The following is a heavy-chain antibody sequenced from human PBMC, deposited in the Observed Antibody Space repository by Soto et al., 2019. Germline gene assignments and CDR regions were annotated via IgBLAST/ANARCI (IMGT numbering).Heavy chain of an antibody. V-gene: IGHV2-26*01. CDR2: IFSNDEK. D-gene: IGHD3-3*01. CDR3: ARIRSGKFHLGKRITISTEFDP. Sequence: SGPTLVNPTETLTLTCTVSGFSLSNARMGVSWIRQPPGKALEWLAHIFSNDEKSYSTSLKSRLTISKDTSKSQVVLTMTNMDPVDTATYYCARIRSGKFHLGKRITISTEFDPWGQGTLVTVSS. CDR1: GFSLSNARMG. J-gene: IGHJ5*02.